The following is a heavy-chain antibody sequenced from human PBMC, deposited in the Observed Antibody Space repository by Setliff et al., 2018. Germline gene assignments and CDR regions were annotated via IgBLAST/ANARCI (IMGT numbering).Heavy chain of an antibody. CDR1: GFTFGDYA. J-gene: IGHJ4*02. D-gene: IGHD1-7*01. CDR3: KPWTGTSPHHY. CDR2: IRGKPSSGTT. V-gene: IGHV3-49*04. Sequence: GGSLRLSCTTSGFTFGDYAITWVRQAPAKGLEWVGFIRGKPSSGTTEYAASVKGRFTISRDDSKSIAYLQMSSLKTEDTARYYFKPWTGTSPHHYWGQGTLVTVSS.